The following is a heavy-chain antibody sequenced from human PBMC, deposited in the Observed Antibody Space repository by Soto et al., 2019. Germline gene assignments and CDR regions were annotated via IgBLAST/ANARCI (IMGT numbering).Heavy chain of an antibody. V-gene: IGHV1-69*01. CDR1: GGTFSSYA. J-gene: IGHJ6*02. CDR3: ARDLRFWSGYYYHYYYGMDV. Sequence: QVQLVQSGAEGKKPGSSVKVSCKASGGTFSSYAISWVRQAPGQGLEWMGGIIPIFGTANYAQKFQGRVTITADESTSTAYMELSSLRSEDMAVYYCARDLRFWSGYYYHYYYGMDVWGQGTTVTVSS. CDR2: IIPIFGTA. D-gene: IGHD3-3*01.